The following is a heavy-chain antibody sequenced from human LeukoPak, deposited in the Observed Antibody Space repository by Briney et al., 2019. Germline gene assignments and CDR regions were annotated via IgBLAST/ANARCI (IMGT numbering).Heavy chain of an antibody. CDR1: GFTFSSYA. CDR2: ISGSGGST. V-gene: IGHV3-23*01. Sequence: GGSLRLSCAASGFTFSSYAMSWVRQAPGKGLEWVSAISGSGGSTYYADSVKGRFTISGDNSKNTLYLQMNSLRAEDTAVYYCAKDGEVATILYWGQGTLVTVSS. D-gene: IGHD5-12*01. J-gene: IGHJ4*02. CDR3: AKDGEVATILY.